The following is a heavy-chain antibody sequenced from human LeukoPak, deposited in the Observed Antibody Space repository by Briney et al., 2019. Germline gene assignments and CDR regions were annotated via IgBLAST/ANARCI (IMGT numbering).Heavy chain of an antibody. J-gene: IGHJ4*02. CDR3: ARDSPYGVINGFDN. CDR1: GYTFTYYG. Sequence: GASVKVSCRASGYTFTYYGLSWVRQAPGQGLEWMGWISANNGDTNYAPKLQGRGTMTTDTSTSTAYMELRSLRSDDTAVYYCARDSPYGVINGFDNWGQGTLVTVSS. V-gene: IGHV1-18*01. CDR2: ISANNGDT. D-gene: IGHD4/OR15-4a*01.